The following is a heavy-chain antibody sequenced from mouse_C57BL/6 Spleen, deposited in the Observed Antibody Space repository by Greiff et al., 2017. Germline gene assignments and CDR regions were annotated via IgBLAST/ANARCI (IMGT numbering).Heavy chain of an antibody. Sequence: QVQLQQSGAELVKPGASVKISCKASGYAFSSYWMNWVKQRPGKGLEWIGQIYPGDGDTNYNGKFKGKATLTAAKSSSTAYMQLSSLTSEDSAVYFCARSPFTTVVAYYFDYWGQGTTLTVSS. J-gene: IGHJ2*01. D-gene: IGHD1-1*01. CDR3: ARSPFTTVVAYYFDY. CDR1: GYAFSSYW. CDR2: IYPGDGDT. V-gene: IGHV1-80*01.